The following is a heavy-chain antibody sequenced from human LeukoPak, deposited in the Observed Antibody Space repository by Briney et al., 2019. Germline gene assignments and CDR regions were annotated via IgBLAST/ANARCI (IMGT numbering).Heavy chain of an antibody. CDR2: ISSSNSYI. V-gene: IGHV3-21*01. CDR3: ARVKAPGSYPYYFDY. J-gene: IGHJ4*02. Sequence: PGGSLRLSCAASGFTFSSYSMIWVRQAPGKGLEWVSSISSSNSYIYYANSLRGRFTISRDNAKNSLYLQMNSLRAEDTAVYYCARVKAPGSYPYYFDYWGQGTLVTVSS. D-gene: IGHD3-16*01. CDR1: GFTFSSYS.